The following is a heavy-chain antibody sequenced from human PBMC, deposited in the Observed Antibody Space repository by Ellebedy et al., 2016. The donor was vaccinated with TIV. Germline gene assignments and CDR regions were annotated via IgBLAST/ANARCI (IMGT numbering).Heavy chain of an antibody. CDR3: AKDPTTRPNNGFSGPDY. CDR2: IKQDGSEK. CDR1: GFTFSSYW. V-gene: IGHV3-7*03. D-gene: IGHD1-26*01. J-gene: IGHJ4*02. Sequence: GESLKISXAASGFTFSSYWMSWVRQAPGKGLEWVANIKQDGSEKYYVDSVKGRFTISRDNSKNTLYLQMNSLRAEDTAVYYCAKDPTTRPNNGFSGPDYWGQGTLVTVSS.